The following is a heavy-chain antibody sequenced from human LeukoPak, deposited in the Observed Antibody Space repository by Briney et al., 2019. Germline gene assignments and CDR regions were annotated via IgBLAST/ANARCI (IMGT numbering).Heavy chain of an antibody. CDR2: ISWNSGSI. CDR3: AKDSTLAGDYFDY. Sequence: GRSLRLSCAASGFTFDDYAMHWVRQAPGKGLEWVSGISWNSGSIGYADSVKGRFTISRDNAKNSLYLQMNSLRAKDTALYYCAKDSTLAGDYFDYWGQGTLVTVSS. D-gene: IGHD2-2*01. CDR1: GFTFDDYA. V-gene: IGHV3-9*01. J-gene: IGHJ4*02.